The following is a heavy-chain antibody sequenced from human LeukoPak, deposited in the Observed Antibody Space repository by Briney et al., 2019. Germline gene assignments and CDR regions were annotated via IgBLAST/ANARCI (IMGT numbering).Heavy chain of an antibody. V-gene: IGHV3-30*18. CDR2: ISYDRSNK. CDR1: GFTFSSYG. D-gene: IGHD6-13*01. J-gene: IGHJ4*02. Sequence: GGSLRLSCAASGFTFSSYGMHWVRQAPGKGLEWVAVISYDRSNKYYADPVKGRFTISRDNSKNTLYLQMNSLRAEDTAVYYCAKDGQQLAFDYWGQGTLVTVSS. CDR3: AKDGQQLAFDY.